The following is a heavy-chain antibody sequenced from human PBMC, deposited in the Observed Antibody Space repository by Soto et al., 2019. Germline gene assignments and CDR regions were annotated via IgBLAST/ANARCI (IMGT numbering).Heavy chain of an antibody. Sequence: RGSLRLSCRASGCTLRPDAMICFCQPPAKEMEWVSAISGSGGTTYYADSVKGRFTISRDNSMNTLFLQMNSLRAEDTAVYYCAKFFVETGGSSGWPWSFHFWGQGTLVTVSS. CDR3: AKFFVETGGSSGWPWSFHF. CDR1: GCTLRPDA. CDR2: ISGSGGTT. D-gene: IGHD6-25*01. J-gene: IGHJ4*02. V-gene: IGHV3-23*01.